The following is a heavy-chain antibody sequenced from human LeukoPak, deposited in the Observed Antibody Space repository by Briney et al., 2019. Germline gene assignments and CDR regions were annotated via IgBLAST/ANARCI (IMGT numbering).Heavy chain of an antibody. CDR1: GSTLTELS. D-gene: IGHD3-9*01. V-gene: IGHV1-24*01. CDR2: FDPEDGET. Sequence: ASVKVSCKVSGSTLTELSMHWVRQAPGKGLEWMGGFDPEDGETIYAQKFQGRVTMTEDTSTDTAYMELSSLRSEDTAVYYCATDPGPYYDILTGLCYWGQGTLVTVSS. J-gene: IGHJ4*02. CDR3: ATDPGPYYDILTGLCY.